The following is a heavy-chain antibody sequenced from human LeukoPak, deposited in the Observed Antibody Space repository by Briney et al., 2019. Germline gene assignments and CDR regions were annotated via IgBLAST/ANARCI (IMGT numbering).Heavy chain of an antibody. CDR1: GGPISTSNYY. D-gene: IGHD3-10*01. V-gene: IGHV4-39*01. CDR3: ARQGGSYGSGSYYNGLYPG. Sequence: SETLSLTCTVSGGPISTSNYYWGWIRQPPGKGLEWIGNIFYSGSTYYNPSLKSRVTISVDTSKNQFSLKLSSVTAADTAVYYCARQGGSYGSGSYYNGLYPGWGQGTLVTVSS. J-gene: IGHJ4*02. CDR2: IFYSGST.